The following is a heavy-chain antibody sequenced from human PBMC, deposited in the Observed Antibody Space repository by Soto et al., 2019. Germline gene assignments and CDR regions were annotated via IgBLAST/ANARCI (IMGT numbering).Heavy chain of an antibody. CDR2: LTPVGETT. CDR3: VKDSPVSGKYQDLDY. Sequence: GGSLRLSCAASGFNFRGGAMTWVRQAPGKGLEWISALTPVGETTYYINSVKGRFTISRDNAKDTLFLQMNSLTDADTAIYYCVKDSPVSGKYQDLDYWGQGTLVTVSS. J-gene: IGHJ4*02. D-gene: IGHD1-26*01. CDR1: GFNFRGGA. V-gene: IGHV3-23*01.